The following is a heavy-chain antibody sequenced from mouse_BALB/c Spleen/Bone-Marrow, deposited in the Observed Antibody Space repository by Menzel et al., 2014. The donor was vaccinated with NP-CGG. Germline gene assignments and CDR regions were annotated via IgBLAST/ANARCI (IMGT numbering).Heavy chain of an antibody. V-gene: IGHV5-12-1*01. Sequence: EVHLVESGGGLVKPGGSLELSCAASGFAFSSYDMSWVRQTPEKRLEWVAYISSGGGSTYYPDTVKGRFTISRDNAKNTLYLQMSSLKSEDTAMYYCARHRYYFDYWGQGTTLTVSS. J-gene: IGHJ2*01. CDR3: ARHRYYFDY. CDR1: GFAFSSYD. CDR2: ISSGGGST.